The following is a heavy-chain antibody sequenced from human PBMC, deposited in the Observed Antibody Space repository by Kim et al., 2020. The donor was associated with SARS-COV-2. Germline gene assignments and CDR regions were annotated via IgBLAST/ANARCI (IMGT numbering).Heavy chain of an antibody. CDR2: ISSSSSYI. CDR1: GFTFSSYS. Sequence: GGSLRLSCAASGFTFSSYSMNWVRQAPGKGLEWVSSISSSSSYIYYADSVKGRFTISRDNAKNSLYLQMNSLRAEDTAVYYCASGAPRWDYYDSSGYSGVGYWGQGTLVTVSS. J-gene: IGHJ4*02. V-gene: IGHV3-21*01. CDR3: ASGAPRWDYYDSSGYSGVGY. D-gene: IGHD3-22*01.